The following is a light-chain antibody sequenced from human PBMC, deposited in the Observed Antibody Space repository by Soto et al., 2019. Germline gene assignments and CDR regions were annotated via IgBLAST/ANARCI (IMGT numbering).Light chain of an antibody. CDR1: SSDVSRYSY. CDR3: SSYTSDITQL. Sequence: QSALAQPASVSGSPGQSITISCTGTSSDVSRYSYVSWYRQHPGTAPKLIISDVNSRPSGISNRFSGSKSGNTASLTISGLQAEDEAYYYCSSYTSDITQLFGGGTQLTVL. J-gene: IGLJ3*02. CDR2: DVN. V-gene: IGLV2-14*01.